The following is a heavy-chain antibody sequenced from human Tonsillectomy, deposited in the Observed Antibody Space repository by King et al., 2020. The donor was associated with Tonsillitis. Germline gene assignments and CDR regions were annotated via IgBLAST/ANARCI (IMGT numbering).Heavy chain of an antibody. CDR3: AKANGGNSGWYFDL. D-gene: IGHD4-23*01. Sequence: DGQLVQSGGGLVQRGGSLRLSCAASGFTFSSCAMSWVRQAPGKGLEWVSGVSASGGSTYYADSVKGRFTISRDNSKKTLYLQMNSLRAEDTAVYYCAKANGGNSGWYFDLWGRGTLVTVSS. V-gene: IGHV3-23*04. CDR1: GFTFSSCA. CDR2: VSASGGST. J-gene: IGHJ2*01.